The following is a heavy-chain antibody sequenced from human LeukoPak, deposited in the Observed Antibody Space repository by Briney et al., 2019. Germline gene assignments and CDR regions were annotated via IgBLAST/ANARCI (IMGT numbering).Heavy chain of an antibody. Sequence: GASVKVSCKASGYTFTGYYMHWVRQAPGQGLEWMGRINPNSGGTNYAQKFQGRVTMTRDTSISTAYMELSRVRSDDTAVYYCAREPRIAARPLDYWGQGTLVTVSS. J-gene: IGHJ4*02. D-gene: IGHD6-6*01. V-gene: IGHV1-2*06. CDR1: GYTFTGYY. CDR2: INPNSGGT. CDR3: AREPRIAARPLDY.